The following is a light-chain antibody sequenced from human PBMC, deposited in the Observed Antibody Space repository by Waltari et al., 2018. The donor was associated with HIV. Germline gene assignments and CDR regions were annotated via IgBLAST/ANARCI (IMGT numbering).Light chain of an antibody. CDR3: CSYAGSSTLV. CDR1: SSDVWGYNL. CDR2: EGS. V-gene: IGLV2-23*01. Sequence: QSALTQPASVSGSPGQSITISCTGTSSDVWGYNLVSWYQQHPGKAPKLMIYEGSKRPSGVSNRFSGSKSGNTASLTISGLQAEDEADYYCCSYAGSSTLVFGGGTKLTVL. J-gene: IGLJ3*02.